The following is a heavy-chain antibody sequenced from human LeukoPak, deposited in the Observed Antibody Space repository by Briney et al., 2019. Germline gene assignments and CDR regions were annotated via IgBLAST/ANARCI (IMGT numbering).Heavy chain of an antibody. J-gene: IGHJ4*02. D-gene: IGHD1-26*01. Sequence: PGGSLRLACAASGFTVSSNYMSWVGQAPGKGLEWVSVIYSGGSTYYADSVKGRFTISRDNSKNTLYLQMNSLRAEDTAVYYCARSGSYFAFDYWGQGTLVTVSS. CDR2: IYSGGST. CDR3: ARSGSYFAFDY. CDR1: GFTVSSNY. V-gene: IGHV3-53*01.